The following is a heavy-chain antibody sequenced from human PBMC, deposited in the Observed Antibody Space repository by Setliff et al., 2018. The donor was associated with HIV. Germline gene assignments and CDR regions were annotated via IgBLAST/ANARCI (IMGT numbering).Heavy chain of an antibody. Sequence: ASVKVSCKTSGHTFTGYYMHWVRQAPGEGLEWMGQINPNSGGTEYAPKFQGRVTLTRDTSIGTAYMELTSLRSDDTAVYYCARVLNPSDAFDIWGQGTMVTVSS. J-gene: IGHJ3*02. V-gene: IGHV1-2*06. CDR3: ARVLNPSDAFDI. CDR2: INPNSGGT. CDR1: GHTFTGYY.